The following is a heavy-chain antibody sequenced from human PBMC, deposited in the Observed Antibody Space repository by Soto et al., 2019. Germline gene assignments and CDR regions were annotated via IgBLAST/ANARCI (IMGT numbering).Heavy chain of an antibody. J-gene: IGHJ4*02. D-gene: IGHD5-12*01. CDR2: IVVGSGNT. CDR1: GFTFTSSA. CDR3: AAVLYSGYDRFDY. V-gene: IGHV1-58*02. Sequence: QMQLVQSGPEVKKPGTSVKVSCKASGFTFTSSAMQWVRQARGQRLEWKGWIVVGSGNTNYAQKFHERVTITRDLSTSTAYMELSSLRSEDTAVYYCAAVLYSGYDRFDYWGQGTLVTVSS.